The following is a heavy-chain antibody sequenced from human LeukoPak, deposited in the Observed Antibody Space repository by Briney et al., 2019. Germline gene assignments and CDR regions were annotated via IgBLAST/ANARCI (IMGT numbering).Heavy chain of an antibody. CDR3: AGNYGSGSPGDYGMDV. CDR2: IYYSGST. Sequence: SETLSLTCTVSGVSISSSSYYWGWIRQPPGKGLEWIGSIYYSGSTYYNPSLKSRVTISVDTSKNQFSLKLSSVTAADTAVYYCAGNYGSGSPGDYGMDVWGQGTTVTVSS. J-gene: IGHJ6*02. D-gene: IGHD3-10*01. CDR1: GVSISSSSYY. V-gene: IGHV4-39*01.